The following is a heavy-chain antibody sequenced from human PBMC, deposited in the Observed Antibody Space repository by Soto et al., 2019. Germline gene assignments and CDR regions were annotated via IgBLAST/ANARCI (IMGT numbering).Heavy chain of an antibody. CDR1: GFSLSSFW. CDR3: VRAIAAAGSY. CDR2: INQDGSKK. J-gene: IGHJ4*02. V-gene: IGHV3-7*01. Sequence: EVQLEESGAGLVQPGGSLRLSCAASGFSLSSFWMIWVRQASGKGLEWVANINQDGSKKYYVDSVKGRFTISRDNAENSVYLQMDSLRAEATALYYCVRAIAAAGSYWGQGTRVTVSS. D-gene: IGHD6-13*01.